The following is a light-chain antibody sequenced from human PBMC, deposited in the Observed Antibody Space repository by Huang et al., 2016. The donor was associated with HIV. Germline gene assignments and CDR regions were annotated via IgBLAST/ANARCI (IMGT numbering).Light chain of an antibody. V-gene: IGKV1-8*01. J-gene: IGKJ5*01. CDR2: AAS. Sequence: AIRITQSPSSLSASTGDRVTITCRATQDVSNYLAWYQQKAGEAPKLLIYAASTLHSAVQSRFSGSGSGTDFTLTISCLQSEDVATYYCHQYYDYPHTFGQGTRLEI. CDR3: HQYYDYPHT. CDR1: QDVSNY.